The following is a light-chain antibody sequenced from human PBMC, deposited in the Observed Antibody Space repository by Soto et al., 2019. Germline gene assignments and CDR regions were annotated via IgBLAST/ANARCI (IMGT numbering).Light chain of an antibody. CDR3: MQYIHWPHT. Sequence: DVVVTQSPVSLPVTLGQPASISCRSSQSLVSSNGDTCLHWFQQRPGQSPRRLIYKASNRDSGGPDRIRGSGFGNYFTLKIRRVEAEDVGVYYCMQYIHWPHTFGQGTKLEIK. V-gene: IGKV2-30*01. J-gene: IGKJ2*01. CDR1: QSLVSSNGDTC. CDR2: KAS.